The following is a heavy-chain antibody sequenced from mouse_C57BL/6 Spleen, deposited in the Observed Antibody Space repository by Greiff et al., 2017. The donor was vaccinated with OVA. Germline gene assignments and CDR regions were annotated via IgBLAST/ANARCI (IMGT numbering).Heavy chain of an antibody. Sequence: EVKVVESGGGLVKPGGSLKLSCAASGFTFSSYAMSWVRQTPEKRLEWVATISDGGSYTYYPDNVKGRFTISRDNAKNNLYLQMSHLKSEDTAMYYCARDWGYYDGYYGYFDVWGTGTTVTVSS. J-gene: IGHJ1*03. D-gene: IGHD2-3*01. CDR2: ISDGGSYT. CDR1: GFTFSSYA. CDR3: ARDWGYYDGYYGYFDV. V-gene: IGHV5-4*01.